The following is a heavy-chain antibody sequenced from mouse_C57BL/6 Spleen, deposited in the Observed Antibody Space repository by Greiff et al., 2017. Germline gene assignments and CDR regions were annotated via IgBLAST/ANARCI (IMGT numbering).Heavy chain of an antibody. V-gene: IGHV1-50*01. D-gene: IGHD2-5*01. CDR3: ATYSNYVNFDY. J-gene: IGHJ2*01. CDR2: IDPSDSYT. Sequence: QVQLQQSGAELVKPGASVKLSCKASGYTFTSYWMQWVKQRPGQGLEWIGEIDPSDSYTNYNQKFKGKATLTVDTSSSTAYMQLSSLTSEDSAVYYCATYSNYVNFDYWGQGTTLTVSS. CDR1: GYTFTSYW.